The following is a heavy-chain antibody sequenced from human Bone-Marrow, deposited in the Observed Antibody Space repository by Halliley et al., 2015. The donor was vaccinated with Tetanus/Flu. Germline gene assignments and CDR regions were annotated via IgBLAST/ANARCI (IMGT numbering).Heavy chain of an antibody. CDR3: ARVRNTAMIRWFYFGY. CDR2: IHYRGST. Sequence: YIHYRGSTYYKPSLKSRVTISIDTAKNQFSLKLSSVTVADTAVYYCARVRNTAMIRWFYFGYWGQGTLVTVSS. V-gene: IGHV4-31*02. J-gene: IGHJ4*02. D-gene: IGHD5-18*01.